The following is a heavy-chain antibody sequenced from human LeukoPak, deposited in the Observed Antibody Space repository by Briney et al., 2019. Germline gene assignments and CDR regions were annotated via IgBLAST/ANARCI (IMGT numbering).Heavy chain of an antibody. Sequence: GGSLRLSCAASGFTFSSYWVHWVRQAPGKGLVWVSRINSDGSSTSYADSVKGRFTISRDNAKNTLYLQMNSLRAEDTAVYYCARGGIAAARYYFDYWGQGTLVTVSS. J-gene: IGHJ4*02. CDR3: ARGGIAAARYYFDY. CDR1: GFTFSSYW. D-gene: IGHD6-13*01. V-gene: IGHV3-74*01. CDR2: INSDGSST.